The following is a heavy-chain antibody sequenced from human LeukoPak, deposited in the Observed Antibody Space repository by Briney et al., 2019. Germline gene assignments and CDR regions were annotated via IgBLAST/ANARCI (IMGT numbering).Heavy chain of an antibody. CDR2: ISAYNGNT. D-gene: IGHD3-3*01. CDR1: GYTFTSYG. V-gene: IGHV1-18*01. CDR3: ARGFYDFWSGYPYYFDY. Sequence: VASVTVSCKASGYTFTSYGISWVRQAPGQGLEWMGWISAYNGNTNYAQKLQGRVTMTTDTSTSTAYMELRSLRSDDTAVYYCARGFYDFWSGYPYYFDYWGQGTLVTVSS. J-gene: IGHJ4*02.